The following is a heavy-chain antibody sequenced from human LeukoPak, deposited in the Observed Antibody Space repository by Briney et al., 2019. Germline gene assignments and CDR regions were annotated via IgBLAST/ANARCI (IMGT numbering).Heavy chain of an antibody. Sequence: SETLSLTCAVYGGSFSGYYWSWIRQPPGKGLEWIGEINHSGSTNYNPSLKSRVTISVDTSKNQFSLKLSSVTAADTAVYYCARARRYYYYYYMDVWGKGTTVTVSS. J-gene: IGHJ6*03. V-gene: IGHV4-34*01. D-gene: IGHD6-6*01. CDR1: GGSFSGYY. CDR2: INHSGST. CDR3: ARARRYYYYYYMDV.